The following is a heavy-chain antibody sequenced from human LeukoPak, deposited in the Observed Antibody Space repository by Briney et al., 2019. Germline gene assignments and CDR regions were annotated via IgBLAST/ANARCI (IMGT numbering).Heavy chain of an antibody. CDR1: GGSFSGYY. CDR3: ARGALRYYYDSSGYYSYKTDAFDI. CDR2: INHSGST. D-gene: IGHD3-22*01. J-gene: IGHJ3*02. V-gene: IGHV4-34*01. Sequence: SETLSLTCAVYGGSFSGYYWSWIRQPPGKGLEWIGEINHSGSTNYNPSLKSRVTISVDTSKNQFSLKLSSVTAADTAVYYCARGALRYYYDSSGYYSYKTDAFDIWGQGTMVTVSS.